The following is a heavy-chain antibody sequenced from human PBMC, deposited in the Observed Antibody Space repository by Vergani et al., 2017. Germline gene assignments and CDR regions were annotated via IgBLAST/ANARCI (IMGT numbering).Heavy chain of an antibody. D-gene: IGHD4-17*01. J-gene: IGHJ4*02. CDR3: AKSYYGDYPFDY. CDR2: IYYSGST. V-gene: IGHV4-59*01. CDR1: GGSISSYY. Sequence: QVQLQESGPGLVKPSETLSLTCTVPGGSISSYYWSWIRQPPGKGLEWIGYIYYSGSTNYNPSLKSRFTISVDPSKNQFSLKLSSVTAADTAVYYCAKSYYGDYPFDYWGQGTLVTVSS.